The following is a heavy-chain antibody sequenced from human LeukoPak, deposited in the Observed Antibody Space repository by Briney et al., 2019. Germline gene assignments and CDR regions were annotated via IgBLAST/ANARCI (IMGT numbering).Heavy chain of an antibody. Sequence: SETLSLTCTVSGGSISSYYGSWIRQPAGKGLEWIGRIYTSGSTRYNPSHKSRVTISVDKSKNQFSLKLSSVTAADTAVYYCARSPYDFWSGSYYFDYWGQGTLVTVSS. J-gene: IGHJ4*02. V-gene: IGHV4-4*07. CDR2: IYTSGST. CDR1: GGSISSYY. D-gene: IGHD3-3*01. CDR3: ARSPYDFWSGSYYFDY.